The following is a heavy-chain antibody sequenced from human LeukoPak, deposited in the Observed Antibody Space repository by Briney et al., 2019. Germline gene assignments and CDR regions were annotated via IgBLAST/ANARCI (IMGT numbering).Heavy chain of an antibody. D-gene: IGHD2-2*01. V-gene: IGHV1-69*13. CDR3: ARATRPSTYCSSTSCSIAYFQH. Sequence: SVKVSCKASGGTFSSYAISWVRQAPGQGLEWMGGIIPIFGTANYAQKFQGRVTITADESTSTAYMELSSLRSEDTAVYYCARATRPSTYCSSTSCSIAYFQHWGQGTLVTVSS. J-gene: IGHJ1*01. CDR1: GGTFSSYA. CDR2: IIPIFGTA.